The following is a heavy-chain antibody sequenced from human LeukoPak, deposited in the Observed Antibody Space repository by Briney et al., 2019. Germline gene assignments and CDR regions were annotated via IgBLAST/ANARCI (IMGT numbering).Heavy chain of an antibody. J-gene: IGHJ1*01. CDR3: VTDGGQLPYYFTY. CDR2: IKNDNHGRTA. CDR1: GFIFPNAW. D-gene: IGHD3/OR15-3a*01. Sequence: GGSLRLSCAASGFIFPNAWIDWVRQAPGKGLEWVWRIKNDNHGRTADYAAPVRGRFTISRDDSGNTLWLQMDSLKTDDTAVYYCVTDGGQLPYYFTYWGQGTLVTVSS. V-gene: IGHV3-15*01.